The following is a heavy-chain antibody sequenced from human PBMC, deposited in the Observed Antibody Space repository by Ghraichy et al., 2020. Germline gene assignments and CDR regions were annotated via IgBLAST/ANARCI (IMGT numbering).Heavy chain of an antibody. V-gene: IGHV3-74*01. CDR1: GFTFSNYW. Sequence: GGSLRLSCAASGFTFSNYWMVWVRQPPGKGLVWVSHINPDGTAAIYAGSVKGRFTISRDNAENTVYLQMDSLRAEDTGVYYCARNDDRGGSYSPWGQGTLVTVSS. D-gene: IGHD1-26*01. J-gene: IGHJ5*02. CDR2: INPDGTAA. CDR3: ARNDDRGGSYSP.